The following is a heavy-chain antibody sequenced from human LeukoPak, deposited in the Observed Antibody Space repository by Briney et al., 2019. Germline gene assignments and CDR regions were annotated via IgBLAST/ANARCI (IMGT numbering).Heavy chain of an antibody. CDR2: INTNGGTT. D-gene: IGHD3-22*01. V-gene: IGHV3-64*01. Sequence: PGGSLRLSCAAAGFTFSNYAMSWVRQAPGKGPEYVSVINTNGGTTYYANSVKGRFTISRDNSKNTLYLQMGSLRAEDMAVYYCARDRSGYYDYWGQGTLVTVSS. CDR3: ARDRSGYYDY. J-gene: IGHJ4*02. CDR1: GFTFSNYA.